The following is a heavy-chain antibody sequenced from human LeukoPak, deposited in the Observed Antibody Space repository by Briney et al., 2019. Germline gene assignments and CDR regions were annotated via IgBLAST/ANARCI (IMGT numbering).Heavy chain of an antibody. CDR3: ARGGTTAASWFDP. Sequence: GGSLRLSCAASGFTFSSYEMNSVRQAPGKGLEWVSFISSGGSSMYYVDSVKGRFTISRDNAKNSLYLQMNSLRAEDTAVYYCARGGTTAASWFDPWGQGTLVSVSS. CDR1: GFTFSSYE. D-gene: IGHD2/OR15-2a*01. V-gene: IGHV3-48*03. J-gene: IGHJ5*02. CDR2: ISSGGSSM.